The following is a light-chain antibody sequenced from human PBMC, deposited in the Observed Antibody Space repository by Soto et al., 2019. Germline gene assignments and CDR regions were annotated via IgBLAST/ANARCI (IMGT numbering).Light chain of an antibody. Sequence: IHMTQSPSTLSGSVLYRVTITCLASQTISSWLAWYQQKPGKAPKLLIYKASTLKSGVPSRFSGSGSGTDFTLTISSLQPEDFATYYCQQLHDYPITFGQGTRLEI. CDR3: QQLHDYPIT. CDR2: KAS. V-gene: IGKV1-5*03. CDR1: QTISSW. J-gene: IGKJ5*01.